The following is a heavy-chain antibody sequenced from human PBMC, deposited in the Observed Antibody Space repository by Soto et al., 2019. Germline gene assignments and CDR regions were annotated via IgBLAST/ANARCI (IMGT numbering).Heavy chain of an antibody. J-gene: IGHJ4*02. V-gene: IGHV1-2*04. D-gene: IGHD3-3*01. CDR1: GCTFTGYY. CDR3: AREELGVVDY. CDR2: INPNSGGT. Sequence: ASVKVSCKASGCTFTGYYMHWVRQAPGQGLEWMGWINPNSGGTNYAQKFQGWVTMTRDTSISAAYMELSRLRSDDTAVYYCAREELGVVDYWGQGTLVTVSS.